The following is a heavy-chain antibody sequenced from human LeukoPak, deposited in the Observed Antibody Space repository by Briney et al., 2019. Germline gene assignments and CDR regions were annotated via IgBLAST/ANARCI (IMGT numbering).Heavy chain of an antibody. Sequence: ASVKVSCKASGYTFTSYYMHWVRQAPGQGLEWMGIINPSGGSTSYAQKFQGRVTMTRDTSRSTVYMELSSLRSEDTAVYYCARNYYDSSGYYSGLDYWGQGTLVTVSS. CDR3: ARNYYDSSGYYSGLDY. J-gene: IGHJ4*02. D-gene: IGHD3-22*01. CDR1: GYTFTSYY. CDR2: INPSGGST. V-gene: IGHV1-46*01.